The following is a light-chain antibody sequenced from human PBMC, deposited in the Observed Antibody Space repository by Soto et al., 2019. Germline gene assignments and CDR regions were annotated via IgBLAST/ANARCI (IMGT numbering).Light chain of an antibody. CDR1: SGDVGNYNL. Sequence: QSALTQPASVSGSPGQSITISCSGTSGDVGNYNLVSWYQQHPGKAPKLMIYEGSKRPSGVSNRFSGSKSGNTASLTSSGLQAEDEADYHCCSYAGTYVVFGGGIKVTVL. CDR2: EGS. J-gene: IGLJ2*01. V-gene: IGLV2-23*01. CDR3: CSYAGTYVV.